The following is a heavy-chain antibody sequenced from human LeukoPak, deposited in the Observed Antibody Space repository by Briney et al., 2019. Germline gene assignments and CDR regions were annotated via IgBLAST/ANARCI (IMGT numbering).Heavy chain of an antibody. D-gene: IGHD1-26*01. CDR1: GGSISSYY. J-gene: IGHJ5*02. CDR3: ARDNEWELPNWFDP. Sequence: SETLSLTCTVSGGSISSYYWSWIRQPAGKGLEWIGRIYTSGSTNYNPSLKSRVTMSVDTSKNQFSLKLSSVTAADTAVYYCARDNEWELPNWFDPCGQGTLVTVSS. CDR2: IYTSGST. V-gene: IGHV4-4*07.